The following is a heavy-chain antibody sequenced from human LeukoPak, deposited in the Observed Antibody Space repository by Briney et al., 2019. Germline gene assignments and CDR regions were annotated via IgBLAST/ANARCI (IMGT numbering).Heavy chain of an antibody. CDR1: GFTFSSYG. D-gene: IGHD1-26*01. CDR2: IWYDGSNK. CDR3: ARDLVGATPLFDY. J-gene: IGHJ4*02. V-gene: IGHV3-33*01. Sequence: PGGSLRLSCAASGFTFSSYGVHWVRQAPGKGLEWVAVIWYDGSNKYYADSVKGRFTISRDNSKNTLYLQMNSLRAEDTAVYYCARDLVGATPLFDYWGQGTLVTVSS.